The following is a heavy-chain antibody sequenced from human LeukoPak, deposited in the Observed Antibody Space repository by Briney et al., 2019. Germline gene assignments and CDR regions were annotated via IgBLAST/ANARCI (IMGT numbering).Heavy chain of an antibody. D-gene: IGHD1-26*01. V-gene: IGHV4-59*01. J-gene: IGHJ4*02. CDR2: IYYSGST. CDR3: ARXVGAIPFDY. CDR1: GGSISSYY. Sequence: SETLSLTCTVSGGSISSYYWSWIRQPPGKGLEWIGYIYYSGSTNYNPSLKSRVTISVDTSKNQFSLKLSSVTAADTAVYYCARXVGAIPFDYWGQGTLVTVSS.